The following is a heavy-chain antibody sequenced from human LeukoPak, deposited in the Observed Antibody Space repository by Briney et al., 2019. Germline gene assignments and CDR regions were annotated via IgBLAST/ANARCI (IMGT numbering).Heavy chain of an antibody. CDR1: GGSISSNSYY. V-gene: IGHV4-39*07. J-gene: IGHJ4*02. D-gene: IGHD6-6*01. CDR3: ARGAVRAARPTSKHYFDY. CDR2: IYYSGST. Sequence: SETLSLTCTVSGGSISSNSYYWGWIRQPPGKGLEWIGSIYYSGSTNYNPSLKSRVTISVDTSKNQFSLKPSSVTAADTAVYYCARGAVRAARPTSKHYFDYWGQGTLVTVSS.